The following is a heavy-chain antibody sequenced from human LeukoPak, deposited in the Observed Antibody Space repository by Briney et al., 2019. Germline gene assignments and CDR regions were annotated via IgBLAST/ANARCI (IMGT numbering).Heavy chain of an antibody. J-gene: IGHJ4*02. Sequence: ASVKVSCKASGYTFISYYMHWVRQAPGQGLEWMGMINPSGGGTSFAQNFQGRVTMTRDTSMSTVYMELSSLRAEDTAVYYCARLERVTGIIDYWGQGTLVTVSS. CDR1: GYTFISYY. CDR2: INPSGGGT. CDR3: ARLERVTGIIDY. V-gene: IGHV1-46*01. D-gene: IGHD4-23*01.